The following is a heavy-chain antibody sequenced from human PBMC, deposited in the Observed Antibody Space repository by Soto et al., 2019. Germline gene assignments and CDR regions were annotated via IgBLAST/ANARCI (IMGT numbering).Heavy chain of an antibody. Sequence: GGSLRLSCAASGFTFSTYNMNWVRQAPGKGLEWVSSISSGSSYIYYADSVKGRFTISRDNAKNSLYLQMNSLRAEDTAVYYCASSGSYLGFDPWGQGTLVTVSS. CDR2: ISSGSSYI. J-gene: IGHJ5*02. CDR1: GFTFSTYN. D-gene: IGHD1-26*01. CDR3: ASSGSYLGFDP. V-gene: IGHV3-21*01.